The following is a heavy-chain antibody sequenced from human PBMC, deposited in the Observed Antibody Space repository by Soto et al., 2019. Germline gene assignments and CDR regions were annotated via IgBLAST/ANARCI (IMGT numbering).Heavy chain of an antibody. V-gene: IGHV4-59*01. D-gene: IGHD3-22*01. J-gene: IGHJ6*02. CDR2: IYYSGST. CDR3: ARGAGDSSGYCPYYYGMDV. CDR1: GGSISSYY. Sequence: SETLSLTCTVSGGSISSYYWSWIRQPPGKGLEWIGYIYYSGSTNYNPSLKSRVTISVDTSKNQFSLKLSSVTAADTAVYYCARGAGDSSGYCPYYYGMDVWGQGTTVTVSS.